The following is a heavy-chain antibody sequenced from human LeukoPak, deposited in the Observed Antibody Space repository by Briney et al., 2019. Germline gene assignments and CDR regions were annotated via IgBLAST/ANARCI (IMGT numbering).Heavy chain of an antibody. V-gene: IGHV1-69*05. CDR3: VSSDYSSSSAFLSFDP. Sequence: SGEVSCNAARGTYSSYAISGLRQAPGQELEGRGGSITIFGKENYAQKFQGRATITTHEPTSTPYMEVNSLRSDYTAVYYCVSSDYSSSSAFLSFDPWGQGTLVTVSS. D-gene: IGHD6-6*01. CDR1: RGTYSSYA. CDR2: SITIFGKE. J-gene: IGHJ5*02.